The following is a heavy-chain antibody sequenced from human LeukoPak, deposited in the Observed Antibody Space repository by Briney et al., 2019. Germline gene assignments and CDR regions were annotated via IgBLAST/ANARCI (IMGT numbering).Heavy chain of an antibody. V-gene: IGHV3-23*01. CDR1: GFTFSSYA. D-gene: IGHD7-27*01. Sequence: GGSLRLSCAPSGFTFSSYAMSWVRQPPRKRLEWVSAIRGSGDSTYSTDSVKGRFTISRDNSKNTLYLQMNSLRAEDTAVYYCAKKVPANWGSYFDYWGQGTLVTVSS. J-gene: IGHJ4*02. CDR2: IRGSGDST. CDR3: AKKVPANWGSYFDY.